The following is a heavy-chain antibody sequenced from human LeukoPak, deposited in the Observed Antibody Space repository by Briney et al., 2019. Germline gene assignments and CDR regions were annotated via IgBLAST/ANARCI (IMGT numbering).Heavy chain of an antibody. V-gene: IGHV1-18*01. CDR1: GYTFTSYD. J-gene: IGHJ3*02. D-gene: IGHD5-18*01. Sequence: ASVKVSCKASGYTFTSYDINWVRQATGQGLEWMGWISAYNGNTNYAQKLQDRVTMTTDTSTSTGYMELRSLRSDDTAIYYCARDGRGVQLWFAFDIWGQGTMVTVSS. CDR2: ISAYNGNT. CDR3: ARDGRGVQLWFAFDI.